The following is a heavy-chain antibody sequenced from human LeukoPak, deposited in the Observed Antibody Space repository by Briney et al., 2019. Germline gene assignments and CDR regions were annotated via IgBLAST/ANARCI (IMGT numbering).Heavy chain of an antibody. D-gene: IGHD5-18*01. J-gene: IGHJ6*04. CDR1: GFTFSSYE. Sequence: GGSLRLSCAASGFTFSSYEMNWVRQAPGKGLEWVSYISSSGSTIYYADSVKGRFTISRDNAKNSLYLQMNSLRAEDTAVYYCALRGYSYRLFWGKGTTVTISS. CDR2: ISSSGSTI. V-gene: IGHV3-48*03. CDR3: ALRGYSYRLF.